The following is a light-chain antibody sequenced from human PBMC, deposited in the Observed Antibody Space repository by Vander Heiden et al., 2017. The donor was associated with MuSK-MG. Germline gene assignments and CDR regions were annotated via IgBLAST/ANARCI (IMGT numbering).Light chain of an antibody. CDR3: SSYTRSDTLV. J-gene: IGLJ2*01. CDR1: SSDVGTYNY. CDR2: DVS. V-gene: IGLV2-14*03. Sequence: QSALTQPASVSGSPGQSITISCTGTSSDVGTYNYVSWYQHHPGKAPKLMIYDVSNRPSGVSNRFSGSKSGHTASLTVSGLQAEDEADYYCSSYTRSDTLVFGGGTKLTVL.